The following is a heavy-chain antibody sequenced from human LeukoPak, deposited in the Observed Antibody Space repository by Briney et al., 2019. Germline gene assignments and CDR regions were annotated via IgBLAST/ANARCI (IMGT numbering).Heavy chain of an antibody. CDR3: ARDVGTRFDY. CDR2: IYYSGST. V-gene: IGHV4-59*01. Sequence: SETLSLTCTVSGGSISSYYWSWIRQPPGKGLEWIWYIYYSGSTNYNPSLKSRVTISVDTSKNQFSLKLSSVTAADTAVYYCARDVGTRFDYWGQGTLVTVSS. J-gene: IGHJ4*02. CDR1: GGSISSYY. D-gene: IGHD6-13*01.